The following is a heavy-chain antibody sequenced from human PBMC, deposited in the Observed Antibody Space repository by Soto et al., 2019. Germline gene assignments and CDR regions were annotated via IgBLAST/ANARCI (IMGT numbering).Heavy chain of an antibody. CDR2: VSSSGSAT. J-gene: IGHJ4*02. CDR3: AKAIGILVPATSRYFDF. D-gene: IGHD2-2*01. Sequence: GGSLRLSCAASGFTFSSYAMTWVRQAPGKGLEWVSTVSSSGSATYYADSVKGRFTISRDNSKNTVFLQLNSLRADDTALYYCAKAIGILVPATSRYFDFWGQGTLVTVSS. CDR1: GFTFSSYA. V-gene: IGHV3-23*01.